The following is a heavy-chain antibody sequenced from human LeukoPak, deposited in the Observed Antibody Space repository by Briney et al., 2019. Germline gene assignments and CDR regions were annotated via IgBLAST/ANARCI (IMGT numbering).Heavy chain of an antibody. CDR2: IKRDGGDK. J-gene: IGHJ4*02. D-gene: IGHD2-2*02. CDR3: ARGDEYTTSP. Sequence: GGSLRLSCAASGFTFSSFWMSWVRQAPGKGLEWVVNIKRDGGDKYYVDSVKGRFSISRDNAKNSLYLHMNSLRAEDTAVYYCARGDEYTTSPWGQGTLVTVSS. V-gene: IGHV3-7*05. CDR1: GFTFSSFW.